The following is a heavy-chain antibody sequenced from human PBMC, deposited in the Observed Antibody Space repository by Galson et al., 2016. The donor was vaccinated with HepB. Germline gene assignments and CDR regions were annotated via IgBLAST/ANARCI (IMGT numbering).Heavy chain of an antibody. D-gene: IGHD4-17*01. V-gene: IGHV4-31*03. CDR2: IYYSGST. Sequence: TLSLTCTVSGGSISSGGYYWSWIRQHPGKGLEWIGYIYYSGSTYYNPSLKSRVTISVDTSKNQFSLKLSSVTAADTAVYYCARMAYGDAYYFDYWGQGTLVTVSS. J-gene: IGHJ4*02. CDR1: GGSISSGGYY. CDR3: ARMAYGDAYYFDY.